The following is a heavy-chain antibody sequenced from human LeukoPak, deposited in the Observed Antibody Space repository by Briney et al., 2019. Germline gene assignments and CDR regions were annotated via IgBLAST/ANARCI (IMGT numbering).Heavy chain of an antibody. Sequence: PGGSLRLSCAASGFTFSSYSMNWVRQAPGKGLEWVSSISSSSSYIYYADSVKGRFTISRDNAKNSLYLQMNSLRAEDTAVYYCARDFSGRGDAFDIWGQGTMVTVSS. J-gene: IGHJ3*02. CDR2: ISSSSSYI. CDR3: ARDFSGRGDAFDI. V-gene: IGHV3-21*04. D-gene: IGHD1-26*01. CDR1: GFTFSSYS.